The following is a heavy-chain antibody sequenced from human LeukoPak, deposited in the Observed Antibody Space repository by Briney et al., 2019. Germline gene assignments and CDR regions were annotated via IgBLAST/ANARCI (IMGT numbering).Heavy chain of an antibody. J-gene: IGHJ4*02. CDR2: MHYSGST. V-gene: IGHV4-39*01. D-gene: IGHD1-26*01. CDR3: ARRGTIDSGRPWN. Sequence: PSETLSLTCTVSGGSINISDYYWGWIRQPPGKGLEWIGSMHYSGSTYYNPSLKSRVTISADTSKNQFSLKVSSVTAADTAVYYCARRGTIDSGRPWNWGQGTLVTVSS. CDR1: GGSINISDYY.